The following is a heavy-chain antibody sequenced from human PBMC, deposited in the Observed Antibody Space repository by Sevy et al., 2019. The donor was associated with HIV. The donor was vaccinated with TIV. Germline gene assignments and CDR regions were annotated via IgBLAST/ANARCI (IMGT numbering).Heavy chain of an antibody. CDR3: ARAETHIVVVPAAKSPLYYYYYMDV. CDR2: IKQEGSEK. D-gene: IGHD2-2*01. V-gene: IGHV3-7*03. Sequence: GGSLRLSCAASGFTFSSYWMSWVRQAPGKGLEWVANIKQEGSEKYYVDSVKGRFTISRDNAKNSLYLQMNSLIAEDAAVYYCARAETHIVVVPAAKSPLYYYYYMDVWGKGTTVTVSS. CDR1: GFTFSSYW. J-gene: IGHJ6*03.